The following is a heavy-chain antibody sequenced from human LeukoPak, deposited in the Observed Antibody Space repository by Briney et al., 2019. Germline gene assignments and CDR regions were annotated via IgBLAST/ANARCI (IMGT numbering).Heavy chain of an antibody. CDR1: GGSISSGGYY. D-gene: IGHD5-12*01. CDR3: ARAGGYDPFDY. Sequence: PSQTLSLTCTVSGGSISSGGYYWSWIRQNPEKGLGWIGYIYYSGSSYYNPSLNSRVTISVDTSKNQFSLNLNSVTAADTAVYYCARAGGYDPFDYWGQGTLVTVSS. J-gene: IGHJ4*02. V-gene: IGHV4-31*03. CDR2: IYYSGSS.